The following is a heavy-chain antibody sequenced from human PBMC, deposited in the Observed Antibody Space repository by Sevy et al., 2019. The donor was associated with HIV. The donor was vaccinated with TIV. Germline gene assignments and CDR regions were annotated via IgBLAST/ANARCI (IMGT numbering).Heavy chain of an antibody. CDR1: GFIFSNYG. Sequence: GESLKISCAASGFIFSNYGMHWVRQVPGKGLEWVTFIRYDGSDKYYAASVKGRFTISRDDSKNTLYLQMDSLRAEDTAIYYCAKDLAVPGRRYFDYWGQGTLVTVSS. V-gene: IGHV3-30*02. D-gene: IGHD6-13*01. CDR3: AKDLAVPGRRYFDY. J-gene: IGHJ4*02. CDR2: IRYDGSDK.